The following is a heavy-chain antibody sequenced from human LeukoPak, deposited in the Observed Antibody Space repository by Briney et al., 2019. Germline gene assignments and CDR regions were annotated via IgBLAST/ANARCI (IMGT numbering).Heavy chain of an antibody. J-gene: IGHJ5*02. Sequence: GGSLRLSCAASGFTFSSYSMNWVRQAPRKGLEWVSSISSSSSYIYYADSVKGRFTISRDNAKNSLYLQMNSLRAEDTAVYYCARGGVVEWFELWGQGTLVTVSS. V-gene: IGHV3-21*01. CDR3: ARGGVVEWFEL. D-gene: IGHD2-2*01. CDR1: GFTFSSYS. CDR2: ISSSSSYI.